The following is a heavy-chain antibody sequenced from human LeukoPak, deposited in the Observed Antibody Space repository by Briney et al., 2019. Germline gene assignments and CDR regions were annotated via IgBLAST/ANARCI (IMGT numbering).Heavy chain of an antibody. V-gene: IGHV4-39*07. Sequence: SETLSLTCSISGGSISSKTYNWGWIRQPPGKGLEWIGSTYYTVSTHYNPSLKSRVTISVDTSKNQLSLKLTSVTAADMAVYYCARDRSSGYYSDAFDIWGQGTMVTVSS. D-gene: IGHD3-22*01. CDR1: GGSISSKTYN. CDR2: TYYTVST. J-gene: IGHJ3*02. CDR3: ARDRSSGYYSDAFDI.